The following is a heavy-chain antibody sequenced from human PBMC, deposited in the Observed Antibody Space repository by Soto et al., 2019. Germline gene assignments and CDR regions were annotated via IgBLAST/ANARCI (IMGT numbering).Heavy chain of an antibody. D-gene: IGHD2-2*01. V-gene: IGHV3-21*01. Sequence: DVQLVESGGGLVKPGGSLRLSCAASGFSFSNYGMNWVRQAPGKGLEWVSSISSSSYISYAVSVKGRFTNSRDNAKNSVYLHMNGLRAADTAVYYCARCDCTTTSCSVVWFDPWGQGTLVTVSS. CDR3: ARCDCTTTSCSVVWFDP. J-gene: IGHJ5*02. CDR2: ISSSSYI. CDR1: GFSFSNYG.